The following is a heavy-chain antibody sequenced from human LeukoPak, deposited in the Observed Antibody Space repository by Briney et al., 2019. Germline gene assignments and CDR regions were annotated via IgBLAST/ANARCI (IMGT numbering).Heavy chain of an antibody. CDR1: GFTFSSYS. CDR2: ICSSSSYK. J-gene: IGHJ4*02. V-gene: IGHV3-21*01. D-gene: IGHD3-22*01. CDR3: AREAYYYDSSGYYLDY. Sequence: PGGSLRLSCIASGFTFSSYSMNWVRQAPGKGLEWVSFICSSSSYKYYADSVKGRFTISRDNAKNSLYLQMNSLRAEDTAVYYCAREAYYYDSSGYYLDYWGQGTLVTVSS.